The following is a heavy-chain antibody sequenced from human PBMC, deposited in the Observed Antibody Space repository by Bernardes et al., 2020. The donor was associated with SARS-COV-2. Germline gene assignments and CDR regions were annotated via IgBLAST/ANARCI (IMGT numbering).Heavy chain of an antibody. J-gene: IGHJ3*02. CDR3: SRAGYYDSSGYYQHDAFDI. CDR1: GGSISSYY. CDR2: FYYSGNT. D-gene: IGHD3-22*01. Sequence: SETLSLTCTVSGGSISSYYWSWIRLPPGKGLERIGYFYYSGNTNYNPALKSRVTISVDTSKNQVSLKLSYVTAADTAVYYCSRAGYYDSSGYYQHDAFDIWGQGTMVTVSS. V-gene: IGHV4-59*01.